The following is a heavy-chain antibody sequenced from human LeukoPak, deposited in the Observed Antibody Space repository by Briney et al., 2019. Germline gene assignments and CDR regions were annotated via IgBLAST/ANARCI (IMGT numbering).Heavy chain of an antibody. Sequence: ASVKVSCKASGGTFSSYAISWVRQAPGQGLEWMGGIIPIFGTANYVQKFQGRVTITTDESTSTAYMELSSLRSEDTAVYYCARGPFGVVTFFDYWGQGTLVTVSS. V-gene: IGHV1-69*05. CDR1: GGTFSSYA. CDR3: ARGPFGVVTFFDY. J-gene: IGHJ4*02. CDR2: IIPIFGTA. D-gene: IGHD3-3*01.